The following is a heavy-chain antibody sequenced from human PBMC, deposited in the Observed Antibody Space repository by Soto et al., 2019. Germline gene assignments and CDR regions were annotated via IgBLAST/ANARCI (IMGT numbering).Heavy chain of an antibody. CDR2: IWYDGSNK. J-gene: IGHJ6*02. CDR1: GFTFSSYG. V-gene: IGHV3-33*01. CDR3: ARDIVLMVYAIVDPNSRYGMDV. Sequence: GGSLRLSCAASGFTFSSYGMHWVRQAPGKGLEWVAVIWYDGSNKYYADSVKGRFTISRDNSKNTLYLQMNSLRAEDTAVYYCARDIVLMVYAIVDPNSRYGMDVWGQGTTVTVSS. D-gene: IGHD2-8*01.